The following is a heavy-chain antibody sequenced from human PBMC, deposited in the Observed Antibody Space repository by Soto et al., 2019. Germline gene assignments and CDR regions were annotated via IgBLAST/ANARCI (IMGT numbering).Heavy chain of an antibody. CDR1: GFNFSSYG. CDR2: ISYDGSNK. V-gene: IGHV3-30*18. J-gene: IGHJ6*02. D-gene: IGHD6-13*01. Sequence: GGSLRLSCAASGFNFSSYGMHWVHQAPGKGLEWVAVISYDGSNKYYADSVKGRFTISRDNSKNTLYLQMNSLRAEDTAVYYCAKDGGSSYYYGMDVWGQGTTVTVSS. CDR3: AKDGGSSYYYGMDV.